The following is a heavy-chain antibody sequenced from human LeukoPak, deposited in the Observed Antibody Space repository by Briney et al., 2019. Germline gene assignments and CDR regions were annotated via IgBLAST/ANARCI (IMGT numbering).Heavy chain of an antibody. CDR3: ARDNLYGVQLMGGYYYGMDV. CDR1: GGTFSSYA. J-gene: IGHJ6*02. CDR2: IIPIFGTA. Sequence: GASVKVSCKASGGTFSSYAISWVRQAPGQGLEWMGGIIPIFGTANYAQKFQGRVTITADESASTAYMELSSLRSEDTAVYYCARDNLYGVQLMGGYYYGMDVWGQGTTVTVPS. V-gene: IGHV1-69*13. D-gene: IGHD5-18*01.